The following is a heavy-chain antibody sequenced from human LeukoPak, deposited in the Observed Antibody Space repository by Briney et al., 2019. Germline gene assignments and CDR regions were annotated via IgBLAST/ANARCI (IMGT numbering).Heavy chain of an antibody. J-gene: IGHJ4*02. D-gene: IGHD2-21*02. CDR3: AKDSPSNDCGADCHFDY. Sequence: PGGSLRLSCAASGFTFDDYAIHWVRQAPGKGLEWVSLISGDGDTTYYTDSVKGRFTISRDNSKNSLYLQMNSLGTEDTALYYCAKDSPSNDCGADCHFDYWGQGTLVTVSS. CDR2: ISGDGDTT. V-gene: IGHV3-43*02. CDR1: GFTFDDYA.